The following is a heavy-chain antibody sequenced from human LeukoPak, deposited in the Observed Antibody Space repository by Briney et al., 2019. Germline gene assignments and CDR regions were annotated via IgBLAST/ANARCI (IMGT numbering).Heavy chain of an antibody. V-gene: IGHV3-11*01. CDR3: ARDGVTIFGVVDNWFDP. J-gene: IGHJ5*02. D-gene: IGHD3-3*01. Sequence: GGSLRLSCAASGSTFSDYYMSWIRQAPRKGLEWVSYISSSGSTIYYADSVKGRFTISRDNAKNSLYLQMNSLRAEDTAVYYCARDGVTIFGVVDNWFDPWGQGTLVTVSS. CDR1: GSTFSDYY. CDR2: ISSSGSTI.